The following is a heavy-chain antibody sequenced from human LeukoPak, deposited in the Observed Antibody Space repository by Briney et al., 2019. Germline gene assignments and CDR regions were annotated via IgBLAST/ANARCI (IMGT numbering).Heavy chain of an antibody. CDR2: IHPYGDL. Sequence: SETLSLACAVYGGSCSDYYSSWIRQPPGKGLEWIGEIHPYGDLYYNSSLRSRLTISIDTSKTQFSLRLTSLTAADTAFYYCARGIDRSKAGEHWGQGTLVTVPS. CDR1: GGSCSDYY. CDR3: ARGIDRSKAGEH. D-gene: IGHD2-21*01. J-gene: IGHJ4*02. V-gene: IGHV4-34*01.